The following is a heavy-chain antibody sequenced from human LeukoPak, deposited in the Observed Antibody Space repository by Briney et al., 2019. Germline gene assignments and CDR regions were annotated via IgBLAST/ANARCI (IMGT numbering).Heavy chain of an antibody. Sequence: PSETLSLTCTVSGGSISSYYWSWIRQPPEKGLEWIGYIYTSGSTNYNPSLKSRVTISVDTSKNQFSLKLSSVTAADTAVYYCARRGYSNLYYYYYYMDVWGKGTTVTVSS. CDR3: ARRGYSNLYYYYYYMDV. V-gene: IGHV4-4*09. D-gene: IGHD4-11*01. CDR2: IYTSGST. J-gene: IGHJ6*03. CDR1: GGSISSYY.